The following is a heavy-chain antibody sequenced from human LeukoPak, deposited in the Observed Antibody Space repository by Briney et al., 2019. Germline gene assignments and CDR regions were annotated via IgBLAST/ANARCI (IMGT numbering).Heavy chain of an antibody. CDR3: SSATSMTTVTTDY. Sequence: GGSLRLSCAASGFTFSSYGMHWVRQAPGKGLEWVAVIWYGGSNKYYADSVKGRFTISRDNSKNTVFLQMNSLRVEDSAMYYCSSATSMTTVTTDYWGQGTLVTVSS. J-gene: IGHJ4*02. CDR2: IWYGGSNK. D-gene: IGHD4-17*01. CDR1: GFTFSSYG. V-gene: IGHV3-33*08.